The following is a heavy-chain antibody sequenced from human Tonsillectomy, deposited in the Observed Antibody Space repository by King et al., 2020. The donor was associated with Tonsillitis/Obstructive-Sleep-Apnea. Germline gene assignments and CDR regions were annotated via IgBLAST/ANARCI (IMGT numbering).Heavy chain of an antibody. D-gene: IGHD3-22*01. J-gene: IGHJ3*02. V-gene: IGHV5-51*01. CDR3: ARHSNRATMIVVVDAFDI. CDR1: GYSFTSYW. Sequence: VQLVESGAEVKKPGESLKISCKGSGYSFTSYWIGWVRQMPGKGLEWMGIIYPGDSDTRYSPSFQGQVTISADKSISTAYLQWSSLKASDTAMYYCARHSNRATMIVVVDAFDIWGQGTMVTVSS. CDR2: IYPGDSDT.